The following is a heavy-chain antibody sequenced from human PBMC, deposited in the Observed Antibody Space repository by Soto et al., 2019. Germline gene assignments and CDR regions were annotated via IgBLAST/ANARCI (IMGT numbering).Heavy chain of an antibody. Sequence: GASVNVSCKASGGTFSRYAISWVRQAPGQGLELMGGITPLFGTANYAQKFQGRVTITAXXXXXXAXMXLXXXXSEXTAVYYCARQFDYDSSGFYYAYWGHGTLVTVSS. CDR2: ITPLFGTA. D-gene: IGHD3-22*01. J-gene: IGHJ4*01. V-gene: IGHV1-69*13. CDR3: ARQFDYDSSGFYYAY. CDR1: GGTFSRYA.